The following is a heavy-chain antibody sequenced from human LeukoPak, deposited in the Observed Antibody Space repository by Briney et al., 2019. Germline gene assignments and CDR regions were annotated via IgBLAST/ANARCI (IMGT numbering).Heavy chain of an antibody. J-gene: IGHJ4*02. V-gene: IGHV1-2*02. CDR3: AREYYYDSSGLHY. CDR1: GYTFTGYY. CDR2: INPNSGGT. D-gene: IGHD3-22*01. Sequence: ASVKVSCKASGYTFTGYYMHWVRQAPGQGLEWMGWINPNSGGTNYAQKFQGRVTMTRDTSISTAYMELSRLRSDDTAVYYCAREYYYDSSGLHYWGQGTLVTVSS.